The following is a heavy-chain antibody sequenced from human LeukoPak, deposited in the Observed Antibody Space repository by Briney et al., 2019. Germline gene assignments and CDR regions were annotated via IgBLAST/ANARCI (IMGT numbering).Heavy chain of an antibody. CDR2: ISYDGSNK. V-gene: IGHV3-30-3*01. D-gene: IGHD3-10*01. CDR1: GFTFSSYA. Sequence: GRSLRLSCAASGFTFSSYAMRWIRQAPGKGLEWVAVISYDGSNKYYADSVKGRFTISRDNSKNTLYLQMNSLRAEDTAVYYCARGGSGHQAPPFDYWGQGTLVTVSS. J-gene: IGHJ4*02. CDR3: ARGGSGHQAPPFDY.